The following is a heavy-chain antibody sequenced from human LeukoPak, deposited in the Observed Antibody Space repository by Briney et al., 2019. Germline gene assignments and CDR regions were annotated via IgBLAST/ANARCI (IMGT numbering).Heavy chain of an antibody. V-gene: IGHV4-39*07. Sequence: NPSETRSLTCTVSDGSISSSSYYWGWIRQPPGKGLEWIGSIYYSGSTYYNPSLKSRVTISVDTSKSQFSLKVPSVTAADTAVYFCARDRRLYSSGQVVWFDPWGQGTLVTVSS. CDR3: ARDRRLYSSGQVVWFDP. D-gene: IGHD6-19*01. J-gene: IGHJ5*02. CDR2: IYYSGST. CDR1: DGSISSSSYY.